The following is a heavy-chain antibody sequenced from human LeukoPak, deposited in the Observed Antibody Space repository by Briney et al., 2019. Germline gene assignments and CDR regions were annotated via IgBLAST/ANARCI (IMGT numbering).Heavy chain of an antibody. D-gene: IGHD3-10*01. CDR2: ISNTADFI. CDR1: GLIFSDEY. Sequence: GGSLRLSCAASGLIFSDEYMSWIRQAPGKGLEWVSYISNTADFIAYADSVKGRSTISRDNAKNSLYLQMNSLRAEDAAAYYCVRARGAGPGAHFDYWGQGTLVTVSS. V-gene: IGHV3-11*01. J-gene: IGHJ4*02. CDR3: VRARGAGPGAHFDY.